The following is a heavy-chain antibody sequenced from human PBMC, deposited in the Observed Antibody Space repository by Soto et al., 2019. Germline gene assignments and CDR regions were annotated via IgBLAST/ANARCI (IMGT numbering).Heavy chain of an antibody. V-gene: IGHV1-69*13. CDR1: GGTFSSYA. J-gene: IGHJ4*02. D-gene: IGHD1-26*01. CDR2: IIPIFGTA. CDR3: ARPGVVGATSLYYFDY. Sequence: ASVKVSCKASGGTFSSYAISWVRQAPGQGLEWMGGIIPIFGTANYAQKFQGRVTITADESTSTAYMELSSLRSEDTAVYYCARPGVVGATSLYYFDYWGQGTLVTVSS.